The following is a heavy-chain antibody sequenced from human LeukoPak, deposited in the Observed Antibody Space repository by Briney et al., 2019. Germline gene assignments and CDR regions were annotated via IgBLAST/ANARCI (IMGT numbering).Heavy chain of an antibody. CDR1: GFTFSSYW. CDR3: AREDYGDYRFDY. J-gene: IGHJ4*02. D-gene: IGHD4-17*01. V-gene: IGHV3-74*01. Sequence: GGSLRLSCAASGFTFSSYWMHWVRQAPGKGLVWVSRINSDGSSTSYADSVKGRCTISRDNAKNTLYLQMNSLRAEDTAVYYCAREDYGDYRFDYWGQGTLVTVSS. CDR2: INSDGSST.